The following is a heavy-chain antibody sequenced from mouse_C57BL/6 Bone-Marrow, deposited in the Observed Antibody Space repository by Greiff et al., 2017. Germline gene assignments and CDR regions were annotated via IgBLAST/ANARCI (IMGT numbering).Heavy chain of an antibody. Sequence: QVHVKQSGPGLVQPSQSLSITCTVSGFSLTSYGVHWVRQSPGKGLEWLGVIWSGGSTDYNAAFISRLSISKDNSKSQVFFKMNSLQADDTAIYYCARNTTVVAGDYAMDYWGQGTSVTVSS. CDR2: IWSGGST. CDR3: ARNTTVVAGDYAMDY. D-gene: IGHD1-1*01. CDR1: GFSLTSYG. J-gene: IGHJ4*01. V-gene: IGHV2-2*01.